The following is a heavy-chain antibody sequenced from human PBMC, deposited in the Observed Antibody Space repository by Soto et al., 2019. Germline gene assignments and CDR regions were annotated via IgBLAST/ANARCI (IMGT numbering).Heavy chain of an antibody. D-gene: IGHD4-4*01. CDR3: ERDGSHYDVDY. J-gene: IGHJ4*02. V-gene: IGHV3-33*01. Sequence: LVESGGGVAQPGRSLRLSCATSGFSFGPSGMHWVRQAPGKGLEWVAIIWNDGSTTYYADSVRDRFTISRDNSKNTLYLQMNSLRDEDTAVYYCERDGSHYDVDYWGQGTLVTVSS. CDR2: IWNDGSTT. CDR1: GFSFGPSG.